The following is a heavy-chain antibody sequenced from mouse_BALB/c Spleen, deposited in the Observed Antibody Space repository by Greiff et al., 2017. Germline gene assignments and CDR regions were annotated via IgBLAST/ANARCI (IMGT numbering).Heavy chain of an antibody. D-gene: IGHD2-3*01. CDR1: GYTFTDYA. V-gene: IGHV1S137*01. J-gene: IGHJ4*01. CDR2: ISTYYGDA. CDR3: AREGDGYSFYYAMDY. Sequence: QVQLKESGAELVRPGVSVKISCKGSGYTFTDYAMHWVKQSHAKSLEWIGVISTYYGDASYNQKFKGKATMTVDKSSSTAYMQLSSLTSVDSAVYFCAREGDGYSFYYAMDYWGQGTSVTVSS.